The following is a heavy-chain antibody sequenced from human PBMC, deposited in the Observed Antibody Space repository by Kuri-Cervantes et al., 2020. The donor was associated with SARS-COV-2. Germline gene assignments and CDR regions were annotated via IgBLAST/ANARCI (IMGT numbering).Heavy chain of an antibody. D-gene: IGHD2-15*01. J-gene: IGHJ4*02. CDR3: SRGRQWGQDN. CDR2: ITGGSNII. V-gene: IGHV3-48*02. CDR1: GFTFSIYS. Sequence: GESMKISCRASGFTFSIYSMNWVRQAPGKGLEWVSYITGGSNIIYYADSVKGRFTISRDNAKNLLYLQRNSLRDEDAAVYYCSRGRQWGQDNWGQGTLVTVSS.